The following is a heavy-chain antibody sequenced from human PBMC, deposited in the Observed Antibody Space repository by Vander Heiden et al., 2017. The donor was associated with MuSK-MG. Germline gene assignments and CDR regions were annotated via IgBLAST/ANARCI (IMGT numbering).Heavy chain of an antibody. D-gene: IGHD3-22*01. J-gene: IGHJ4*02. V-gene: IGHV4-59*01. CDR3: ARGGSSGWFY. CDR1: GGSISSYY. Sequence: LCGSSTASGGSISSYYWSWIRQPPGKGLEWIGYIYYSGSTNYNPSLKSRVTISVDTSKNQFSLKLSSVTAADTAVYYCARGGSSGWFYWGQGTLVTVSS. CDR2: IYYSGST.